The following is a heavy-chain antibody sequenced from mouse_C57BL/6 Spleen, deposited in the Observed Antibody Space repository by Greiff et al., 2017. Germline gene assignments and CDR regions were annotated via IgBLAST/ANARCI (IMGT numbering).Heavy chain of an antibody. J-gene: IGHJ4*01. CDR1: GYTFTDYN. V-gene: IGHV1-18*01. CDR3: ARRDYEAGAMDY. CDR2: INPNNGGT. D-gene: IGHD2-4*01. Sequence: VQLQQSGPELVKPGASVKIPCKASGYTFTDYNMDWVKQSHGKSLEWIGDINPNNGGTIYNQKFKGKATVTVDKSSSTAYMELRSLTSEDTAVYYCARRDYEAGAMDYWGQGTSVTVSS.